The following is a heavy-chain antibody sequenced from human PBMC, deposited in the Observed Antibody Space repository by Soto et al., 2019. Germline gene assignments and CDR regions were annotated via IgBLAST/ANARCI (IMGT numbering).Heavy chain of an antibody. CDR1: VFSFGRYA. J-gene: IGHJ6*02. CDR3: AREYLDYGPDV. V-gene: IGHV3-30-3*01. CDR2: IPYDGGNR. Sequence: HPGWSLRLSCASSVFSFGRYAMRWVRQAPGKGLEWVASIPYDGGNRKYADSVKGRFTISRDNAKDMLYLHMSSLGPDDTSVYYCAREYLDYGPDVWGQGTSVTVSS.